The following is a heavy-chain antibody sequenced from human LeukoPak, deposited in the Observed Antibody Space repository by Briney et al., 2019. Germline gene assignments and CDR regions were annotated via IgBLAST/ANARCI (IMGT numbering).Heavy chain of an antibody. CDR3: ARAAEGWYVGFDY. J-gene: IGHJ4*02. D-gene: IGHD6-19*01. CDR2: ISSSSSYL. CDR1: GFTFSSYS. V-gene: IGHV3-21*01. Sequence: GGSLRLSCAASGFTFSSYSMNWVRQAPGKGLEWVSSISSSSSYLSYADSVKGRFTISRDNAKNSLYLQMNSLRAEDTAVYYCARAAEGWYVGFDYWGQGTLVTVSS.